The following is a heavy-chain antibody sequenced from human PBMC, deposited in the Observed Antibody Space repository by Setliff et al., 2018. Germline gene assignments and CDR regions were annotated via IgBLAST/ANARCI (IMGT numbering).Heavy chain of an antibody. CDR3: ARGGRFAHYMDV. V-gene: IGHV3-48*01. Sequence: GGSLRLSCAASGFTFSTYSMNWVRQAPGKGLEWVSYITGSSSIIYYADSVKGRFTISRDNAKNSLYLQMNSLRAEDTAVYYCARGGRFAHYMDVWGKGTTVTVSS. J-gene: IGHJ6*03. CDR2: ITGSSSII. D-gene: IGHD3-3*01. CDR1: GFTFSTYS.